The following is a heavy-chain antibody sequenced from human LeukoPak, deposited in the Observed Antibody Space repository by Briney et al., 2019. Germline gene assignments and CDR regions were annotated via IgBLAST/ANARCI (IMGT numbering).Heavy chain of an antibody. Sequence: QAGGSLRLSCAASGFTFSSYGMHWVRQAPGKGLEWVAVIWYGGSNKYYADSVKGRFTISRDNSKNTLYLQMNSLRAEDTAVYYCAKGVIAAAGTIDYWGRGTLVTVSS. CDR1: GFTFSSYG. CDR3: AKGVIAAAGTIDY. D-gene: IGHD6-13*01. CDR2: IWYGGSNK. V-gene: IGHV3-30*02. J-gene: IGHJ4*02.